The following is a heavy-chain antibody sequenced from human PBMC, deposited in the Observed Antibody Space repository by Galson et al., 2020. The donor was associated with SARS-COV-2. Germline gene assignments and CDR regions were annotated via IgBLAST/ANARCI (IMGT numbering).Heavy chain of an antibody. CDR3: ARQYASGRPAFDS. CDR1: GGSISDYY. V-gene: IGHV4-59*01. CDR2: IYYSGST. J-gene: IGHJ4*02. Sequence: SETLSLTCTVSGGSISDYYWSWIRQPPGKGLEWICYIYYSGSTNYNPSLKSRVTISVDTSKNQFSLKLRSVTAADTAVYYCARQYASGRPAFDSWGQGTLVTVSS. D-gene: IGHD3-10*01.